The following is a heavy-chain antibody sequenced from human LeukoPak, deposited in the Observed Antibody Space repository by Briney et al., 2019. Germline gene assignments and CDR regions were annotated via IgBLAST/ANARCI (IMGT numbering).Heavy chain of an antibody. Sequence: GRSLSLFCAASGFTFDDYAMHWLRQAPGKGLEWVSGISWNSGRIGYADSVKGRFTISRDNAKNSLYLQMNSLRAEDTAVYYCAKDRERFAAAAGTNFDYWGQGTLVTVSS. J-gene: IGHJ4*02. CDR3: AKDRERFAAAAGTNFDY. D-gene: IGHD6-13*01. CDR2: ISWNSGRI. CDR1: GFTFDDYA. V-gene: IGHV3-9*01.